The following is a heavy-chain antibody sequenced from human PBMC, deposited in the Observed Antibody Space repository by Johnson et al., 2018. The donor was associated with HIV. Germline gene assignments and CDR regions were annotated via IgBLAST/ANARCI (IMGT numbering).Heavy chain of an antibody. D-gene: IGHD6-6*01. CDR1: GFTFNKYW. V-gene: IGHV3-7*03. CDR3: AKDSSSSGLEDAFYI. J-gene: IGHJ3*02. CDR2: IKQDGSEK. Sequence: VQLVESGGGLVQPGGSLRLSCAASGFTFNKYWMSWVRQAPGKGLEWVANIKQDGSEKYYVDSVKGRFTIFRDNSKNSLFLQSNSLRAEDTALYYCAKDSSSSGLEDAFYIWGQGTMFTVSS.